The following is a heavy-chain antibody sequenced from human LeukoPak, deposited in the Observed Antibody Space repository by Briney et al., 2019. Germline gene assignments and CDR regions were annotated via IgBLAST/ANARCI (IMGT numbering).Heavy chain of an antibody. D-gene: IGHD2-15*01. CDR3: ARGGQEDIS. CDR1: GFTFRAYF. J-gene: IGHJ5*02. V-gene: IGHV3-21*01. CDR2: SSSDSIYI. Sequence: GGPLRLSCSASGFTFRAYFMNWVPQAPGKALKWVSSSSSDSIYIYYADSVKGRFTISRDNAKNSLLLKKNSRRAEDTAIYYCARGGQEDISWGQGTLVTVSS.